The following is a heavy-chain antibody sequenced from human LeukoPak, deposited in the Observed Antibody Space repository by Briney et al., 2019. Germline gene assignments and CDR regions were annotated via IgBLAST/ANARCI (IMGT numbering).Heavy chain of an antibody. D-gene: IGHD2-2*02. J-gene: IGHJ3*02. CDR2: ITRNGDTT. CDR3: ARGYNRGPIDM. CDR1: GVTFGDYG. V-gene: IGHV3-20*04. Sequence: PGGSLRLSCEASGVTFGDYGMSWVRQGRGKGLEWVSGITRNGDTTSYADSVNGRFTISRDNAKNCLYLQMNSLRAEDTAFYYCARGYNRGPIDMWGQGTLVTVSS.